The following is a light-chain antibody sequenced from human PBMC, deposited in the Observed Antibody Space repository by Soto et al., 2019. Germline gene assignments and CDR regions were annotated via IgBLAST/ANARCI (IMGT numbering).Light chain of an antibody. J-gene: IGKJ1*01. CDR3: LQYHNLWA. CDR2: GAS. CDR1: QTVTSK. Sequence: EIGMTQPAFTLSVSAGETANLSCRASQTVTSKLAWYQQKPVRSPRLLLSGASTRATGIPARFSGSGSGTEFTLTISSLKSEDFTVYSCLQYHNLWAFGQGTKVDIK. V-gene: IGKV3-15*01.